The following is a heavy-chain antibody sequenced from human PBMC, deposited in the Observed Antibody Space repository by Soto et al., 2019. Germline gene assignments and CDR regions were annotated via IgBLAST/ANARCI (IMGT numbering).Heavy chain of an antibody. CDR1: GFTFSSYS. D-gene: IGHD3-22*01. CDR2: ISSSSSTI. Sequence: HPGGSLRLSCAASGFTFSSYSMNWVRQAPGKGLEWVSYISSSSSTIYYADSVEGRFTISRDNAKNSLYLQMNSLRAEDTAVYYCARDQTYYYDSSGPKNAFDIWGQGTMVTVSS. CDR3: ARDQTYYYDSSGPKNAFDI. V-gene: IGHV3-48*01. J-gene: IGHJ3*02.